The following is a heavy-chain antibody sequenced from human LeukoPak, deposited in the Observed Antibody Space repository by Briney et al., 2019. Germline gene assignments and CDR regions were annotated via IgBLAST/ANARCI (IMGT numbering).Heavy chain of an antibody. V-gene: IGHV6-1*01. D-gene: IGHD5-24*01. Sequence: SQTLSLTCAISGDSVSSNSGGWNWIRQSPSRGLKWLGRTYYNCKWYNDYGVSVKSQMTNNPGASKNQFFLQLNSVTPEDTAVYYCARGWLQSGFDYWVQGTLVTVSS. CDR2: TYYNCKWYN. J-gene: IGHJ4*02. CDR3: ARGWLQSGFDY. CDR1: GDSVSSNSGG.